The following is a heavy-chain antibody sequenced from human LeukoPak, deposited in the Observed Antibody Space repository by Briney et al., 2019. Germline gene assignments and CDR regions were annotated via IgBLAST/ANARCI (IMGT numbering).Heavy chain of an antibody. Sequence: GGSLRLSCAASGFTFSSYAMHWVRQAPGKGLEYVSAISSNGGSTYYANSVKGRFTISRDNSKNTLYLQMGSLRAEDMAVYYCAREVVVATTDWFDPWGQGTLVTVSS. CDR2: ISSNGGST. J-gene: IGHJ5*02. CDR3: AREVVVATTDWFDP. CDR1: GFTFSSYA. V-gene: IGHV3-64*01. D-gene: IGHD2-15*01.